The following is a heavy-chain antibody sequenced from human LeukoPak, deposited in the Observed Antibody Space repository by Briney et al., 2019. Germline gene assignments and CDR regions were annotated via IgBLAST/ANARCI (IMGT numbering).Heavy chain of an antibody. CDR1: GFTFSSYA. CDR3: AKDSDSAWFDP. J-gene: IGHJ5*02. CDR2: ISGGGITI. V-gene: IGHV3-23*01. Sequence: GGSLRLSCAASGFTFSSYAMSWVRQAPGKGLESVSTISGGGITIYSADSLKGRFTISRDNSKNTLYLQMNGLRAEDTALYYCAKDSDSAWFDPWGQGTLVIVSS.